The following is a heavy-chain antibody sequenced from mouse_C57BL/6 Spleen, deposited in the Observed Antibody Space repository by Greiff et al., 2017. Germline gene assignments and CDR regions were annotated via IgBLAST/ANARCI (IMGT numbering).Heavy chain of an antibody. Sequence: QVQLQQPGAELVRPGSSVKLSCKASGYTFTSYWMHWVKQRPIQGLEWIGNIDPSDSETHYNQKFKDKATLTVDKSSSTAYMQLSSLTSEDSAVXYCATYGSSPWYFDVWGTGTTVTVSS. CDR2: IDPSDSET. D-gene: IGHD1-1*01. CDR3: ATYGSSPWYFDV. V-gene: IGHV1-52*01. CDR1: GYTFTSYW. J-gene: IGHJ1*03.